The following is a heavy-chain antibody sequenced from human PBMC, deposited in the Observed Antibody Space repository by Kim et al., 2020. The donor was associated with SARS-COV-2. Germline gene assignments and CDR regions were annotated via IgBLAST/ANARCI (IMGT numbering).Heavy chain of an antibody. CDR1: GFTFSSYS. Sequence: GGSLRLSCAASGFTFSSYSMNWVRQAPGKGLEWVSSISSSSYIYYADSVKGRFTISRDNAKNSLYLQMNSLRAEDTAVYYCARARSVVVPAAIAYFDLWGRGTLVTVSS. V-gene: IGHV3-21*01. J-gene: IGHJ2*01. CDR2: ISSSSYI. D-gene: IGHD2-2*02. CDR3: ARARSVVVPAAIAYFDL.